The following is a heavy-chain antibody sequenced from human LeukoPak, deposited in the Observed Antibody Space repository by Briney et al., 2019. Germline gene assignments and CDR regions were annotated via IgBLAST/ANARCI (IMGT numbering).Heavy chain of an antibody. CDR1: GGSISSSSYY. V-gene: IGHV4-61*01. J-gene: IGHJ5*02. D-gene: IGHD6-19*01. CDR2: IYYSGST. CDR3: ARGGSSSGLFDP. Sequence: SETLSLTCTVSGGSISSSSYYWSWIRQPPGKGLEWIGYIYYSGSTNYNPSLKSRVTISVDTSKNQFSLKLSSVTAADTAVYYCARGGSSSGLFDPWGQGTLVTVSS.